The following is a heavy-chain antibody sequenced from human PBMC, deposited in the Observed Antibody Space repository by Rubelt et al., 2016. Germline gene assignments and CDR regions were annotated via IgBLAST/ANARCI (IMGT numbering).Heavy chain of an antibody. D-gene: IGHD2-2*02. V-gene: IGHV4-59*08. CDR2: IYYSGST. J-gene: IGHJ5*02. CDR1: GGSISSYY. CDR3: AGTRVVPAAIRP. Sequence: GPGLVKPSETLSLTCTVSGGSISSYYWSWIRQPPGKGLEWIGYIYYSGSTNYNPSLKSRVTISVDTSKNQFSLKLSSVTAADTAVYYCAGTRVVPAAIRPWGQGTLVTVSS.